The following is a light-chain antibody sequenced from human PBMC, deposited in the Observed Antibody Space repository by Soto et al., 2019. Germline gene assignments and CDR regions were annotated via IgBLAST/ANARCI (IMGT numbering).Light chain of an antibody. CDR1: QSISSSY. V-gene: IGKV3-20*01. J-gene: IGKJ1*01. Sequence: EIVLTQSPGTLSLSPGERATLSCRASQSISSSYLAWYQQKPGQAPRLLVSGASSRATGIPDRFSGSGSGTDFTLTISRLEPEDFAVYFCQQYGSSPWTFGQGTKVEIK. CDR2: GAS. CDR3: QQYGSSPWT.